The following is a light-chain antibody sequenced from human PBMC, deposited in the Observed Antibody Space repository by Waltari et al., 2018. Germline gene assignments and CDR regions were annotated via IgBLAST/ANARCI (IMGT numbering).Light chain of an antibody. V-gene: IGKV3-11*01. CDR1: QLVNDY. CDR2: DAS. J-gene: IGKJ4*01. Sequence: EVVFTQSPATLPLSPAERATLSCRASQLVNDYLAWYQQKPGQAPRLLMYDASNRATGIPARFSGSGSGTDFTLTISSLESEDFAVYYCQQRSNWPLTFGGGTKVEIK. CDR3: QQRSNWPLT.